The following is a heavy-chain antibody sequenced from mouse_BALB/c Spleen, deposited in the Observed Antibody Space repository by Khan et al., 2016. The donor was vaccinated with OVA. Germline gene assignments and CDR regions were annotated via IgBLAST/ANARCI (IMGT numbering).Heavy chain of an antibody. Sequence: QIQLVQSGPELKKPGVTVKISCKASGYTFTTYGMNWVKQAPGKGLKWMGWINTYTGEPTYVDDLKGRFAFSLETSARTAYLKINNLKNEDTATYFCARVRYSGTMDYWGQGTSVTVAS. CDR1: GYTFTTYG. CDR2: INTYTGEP. V-gene: IGHV9-3-1*01. J-gene: IGHJ4*01. CDR3: ARVRYSGTMDY.